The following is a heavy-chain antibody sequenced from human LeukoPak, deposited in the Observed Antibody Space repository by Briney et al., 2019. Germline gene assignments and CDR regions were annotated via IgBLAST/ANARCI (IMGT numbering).Heavy chain of an antibody. J-gene: IGHJ4*02. CDR1: GFTFSSYA. Sequence: GGSLRLSCGVSGFTFSSYAMHWVRQAPGKGLEYVSTIGNNGGSAYYGKSVKGRFTVSRDNSKNTLYLQMGSLTVEDTAVYYCARDMGRGNGGYNADYCGQGTLVTVSS. V-gene: IGHV3-64*01. D-gene: IGHD6-19*01. CDR2: IGNNGGSA. CDR3: ARDMGRGNGGYNADY.